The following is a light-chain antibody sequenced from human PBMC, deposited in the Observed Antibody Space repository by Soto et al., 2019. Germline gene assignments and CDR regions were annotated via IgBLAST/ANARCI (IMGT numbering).Light chain of an antibody. J-gene: IGKJ5*01. CDR2: DAS. V-gene: IGKV3-11*01. CDR1: QSVRSY. Sequence: EIVLTQSPATLSLSPGERTTLSCRASQSVRSYLAWYQQKPGQPPRLLIYDASNRASGIPARFSGSGSGTDFTLPISSLEPEDFAVYYCQQRSNWPITLGQGTRLEIK. CDR3: QQRSNWPIT.